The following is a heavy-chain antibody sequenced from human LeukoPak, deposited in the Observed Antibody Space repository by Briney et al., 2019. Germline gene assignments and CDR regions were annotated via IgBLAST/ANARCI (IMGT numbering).Heavy chain of an antibody. D-gene: IGHD2-15*01. CDR1: GFTFSSYW. Sequence: GGSLRLSCAASGFTFSSYWMSWVRQAPGKGLEWVANIKQDGSEKYYVDSVKGRFTISRDNAKNSLYLQMNSLRAEDTAVYYCARDLSLYCSGGSCYSLNYWGQGTLVTVSS. CDR3: ARDLSLYCSGGSCYSLNY. J-gene: IGHJ4*02. CDR2: IKQDGSEK. V-gene: IGHV3-7*01.